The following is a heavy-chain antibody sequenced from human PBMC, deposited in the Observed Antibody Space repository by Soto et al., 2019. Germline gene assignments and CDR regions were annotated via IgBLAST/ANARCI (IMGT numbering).Heavy chain of an antibody. J-gene: IGHJ5*02. CDR3: ARGHYDFWSGYARRWFDP. CDR2: INHSGST. V-gene: IGHV4-34*01. CDR1: GGSFSGYY. D-gene: IGHD3-3*01. Sequence: QVQLQQWGAGLLKPSETLSLTCAVYGGSFSGYYWSWIRQPPGKGLEWIGEINHSGSTNYNPSLKIRVTISVDTSKNQFSPKLSSVTAADTAVYYCARGHYDFWSGYARRWFDPWGQGTLVTVSS.